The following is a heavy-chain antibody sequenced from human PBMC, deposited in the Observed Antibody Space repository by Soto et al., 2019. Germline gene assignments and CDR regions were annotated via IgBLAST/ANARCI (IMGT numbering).Heavy chain of an antibody. CDR2: ISPYTGNT. D-gene: IGHD3-16*01. J-gene: IGHJ6*02. CDR3: VMVDNYVTPTPQNV. CDR1: GYIFVNYG. Sequence: QVQLVQSGDEVKKPGASVKVSCKASGYIFVNYGIAWVRQAPGQGLEWMGWISPYTGNTHSASKVQGRLTMTTDTSTSTAYMELASLTSDDTAVYYCVMVDNYVTPTPQNVWGQGTTVTVSS. V-gene: IGHV1-18*01.